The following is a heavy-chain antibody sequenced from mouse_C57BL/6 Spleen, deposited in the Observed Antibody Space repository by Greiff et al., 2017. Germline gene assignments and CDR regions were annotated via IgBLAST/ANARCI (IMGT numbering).Heavy chain of an antibody. V-gene: IGHV1-18*01. CDR1: GYTFTDYN. D-gene: IGHD5-1*01. J-gene: IGHJ4*01. CDR2: INPNNGGT. CDR3: ASAGRHLYLIDC. Sequence: VQLQQSGPELVKPGASVKIPCKASGYTFTDYNMDWVKQSHGKSLEWIGDINPNNGGTIYNQKFKGKATLTVDKSSSTAYMELRSLTSEDTAGYYCASAGRHLYLIDCWGEGAPVTDSS.